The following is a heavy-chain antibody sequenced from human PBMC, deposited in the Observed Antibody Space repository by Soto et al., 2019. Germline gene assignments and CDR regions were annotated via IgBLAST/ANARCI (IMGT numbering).Heavy chain of an antibody. J-gene: IGHJ4*02. CDR3: ARIVVVPAARAGPETQTDNDY. V-gene: IGHV4-34*01. Sequence: QVQLQQWGAGLLKPSETLSLTCAVYGGSFSGYYWSWIRQPPGKGLEWIGEINHSGSTNYNPSLKSRVTISVDTSKNQFSLKLSSVTAADTAVYYCARIVVVPAARAGPETQTDNDYWGQGTLVTVSS. CDR2: INHSGST. CDR1: GGSFSGYY. D-gene: IGHD2-2*01.